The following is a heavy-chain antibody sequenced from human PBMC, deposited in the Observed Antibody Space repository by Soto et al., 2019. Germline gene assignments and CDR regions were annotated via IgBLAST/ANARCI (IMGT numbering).Heavy chain of an antibody. CDR2: ISYDGSNK. Sequence: QVQLVESGGGVVQPGRSLRLYCAASEFTFSSYAMHWVRQAPGKGLEWVAVISYDGSNKYYADSVKGRFTISRDNSKNTLYLQMNSLRAEDTAVYYCARGVDFWSGTERVDYWGQGTLVTVSS. CDR1: EFTFSSYA. CDR3: ARGVDFWSGTERVDY. D-gene: IGHD3-3*01. J-gene: IGHJ4*02. V-gene: IGHV3-30-3*01.